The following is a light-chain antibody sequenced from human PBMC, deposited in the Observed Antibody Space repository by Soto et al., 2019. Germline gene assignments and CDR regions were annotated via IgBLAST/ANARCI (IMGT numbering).Light chain of an antibody. CDR2: SAS. V-gene: IGKV1-39*01. CDR1: QSISGY. J-gene: IGKJ3*01. CDR3: QQTYDTPFT. Sequence: DIQMTQSPASLSASVGDTVTITCRASQSISGYLNWYLQKPGKAPKQLIYSASTLQSGVPSRFSGSGSETIFTLTIRSVQPEDYANYYCQQTYDTPFTFGPGTKVDI.